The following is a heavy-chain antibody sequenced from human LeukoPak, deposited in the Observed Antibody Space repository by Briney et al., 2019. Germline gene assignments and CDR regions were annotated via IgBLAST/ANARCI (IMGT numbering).Heavy chain of an antibody. V-gene: IGHV5-51*01. Sequence: GESLKISCKSSGYIFTNYWIGWVRRVPGKGLEWLGIINPGDSNIRYSPSLLGQVTISADESISTVYLQWSSLKASDTAIYYCARENWGSGDYWGQGTLVTVSS. CDR1: GYIFTNYW. J-gene: IGHJ4*02. CDR3: ARENWGSGDY. CDR2: INPGDSNI. D-gene: IGHD7-27*01.